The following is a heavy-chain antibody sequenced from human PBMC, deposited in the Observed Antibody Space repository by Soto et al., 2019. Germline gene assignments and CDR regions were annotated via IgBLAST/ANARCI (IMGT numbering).Heavy chain of an antibody. J-gene: IGHJ4*02. V-gene: IGHV3-23*04. CDR2: ISGTGADS. CDR3: ASEKYNHWPFEH. CDR1: GFTLSTYA. Sequence: EVQLVESGGGLEQPGVSLRLACAASGFTLSTYAMSWVRQTLGKVLEWVSHISGTGADSQYADSVQGLFTISRENSKNMLFLQMNSLRVEDTAVYYCASEKYNHWPFEHWGQGTPVSVSS. D-gene: IGHD1-1*01.